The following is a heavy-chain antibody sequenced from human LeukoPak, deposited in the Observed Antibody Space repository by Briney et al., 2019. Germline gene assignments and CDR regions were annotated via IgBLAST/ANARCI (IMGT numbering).Heavy chain of an antibody. J-gene: IGHJ4*02. Sequence: LPGGSLRLSCAASGFTFSTYWMHWVRQAPGKGLVWVSRINSDGSSTTYADSVKGRFTISRDNAKITLFLQMNSLRAEDMAVYYCARDRLAVMDYWGQGTLVTVSS. CDR1: GFTFSTYW. CDR3: ARDRLAVMDY. CDR2: INSDGSST. D-gene: IGHD3-9*01. V-gene: IGHV3-74*01.